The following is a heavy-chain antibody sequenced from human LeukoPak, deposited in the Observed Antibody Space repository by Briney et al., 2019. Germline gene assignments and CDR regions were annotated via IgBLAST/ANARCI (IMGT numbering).Heavy chain of an antibody. D-gene: IGHD5-18*01. V-gene: IGHV3-7*01. J-gene: IGHJ4*02. CDR1: GFTFSNYW. Sequence: SGGSLGLSCAVSGFTFSNYWMTWVRQAPGKGLECVANIKHDGSQKYYVDSVKGRFSISRDNAKNSLYLQMNSLRAEDTAVYYCATWRGYGYGLNYWGQGTLVTVSS. CDR2: IKHDGSQK. CDR3: ATWRGYGYGLNY.